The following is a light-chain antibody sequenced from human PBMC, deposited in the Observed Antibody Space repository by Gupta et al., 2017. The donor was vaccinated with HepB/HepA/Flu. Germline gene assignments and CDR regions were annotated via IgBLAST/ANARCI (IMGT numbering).Light chain of an antibody. Sequence: DIVMTQSPDSLAVSLGERATINCKSSQSVLYSSNNKNNLAWYQQKPGQPPKLLIYWASTRESGVPDRFSGSGSGTDFTLTISSLQAEDVAVYYCQQQDSTPLTFGGGTKVEIK. CDR3: QQQDSTPLT. CDR1: QSVLYSSNNKNN. V-gene: IGKV4-1*01. J-gene: IGKJ4*01. CDR2: WAS.